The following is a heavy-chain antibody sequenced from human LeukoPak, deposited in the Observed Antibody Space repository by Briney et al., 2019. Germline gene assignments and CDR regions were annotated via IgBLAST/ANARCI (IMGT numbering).Heavy chain of an antibody. J-gene: IGHJ4*02. CDR1: GGTFSSYA. Sequence: SVKVSCKASGGTFSSYAISWVRQAPGQGLEWMGRIIPILGIANYAQKFQGRVTITADKSTSTAYMELSCLRSEDTAVYYCVRNYYCSSTSCYTNGFDYWGQGTLVTVSS. CDR3: VRNYYCSSTSCYTNGFDY. CDR2: IIPILGIA. V-gene: IGHV1-69*04. D-gene: IGHD2-2*02.